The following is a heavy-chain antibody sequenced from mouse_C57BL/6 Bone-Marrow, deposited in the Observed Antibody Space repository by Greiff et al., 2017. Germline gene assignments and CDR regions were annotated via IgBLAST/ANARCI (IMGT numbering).Heavy chain of an antibody. CDR1: GYTFTDYN. Sequence: EVQLQQSGPELVKPGASVKMSCKASGYTFTDYNMHWVKQSHGKSLEWIGYINPNNGGTSYNQKFKGKATLTVNKSSSTAYMELRSLTSEDSAVYYCARDFLGYYGSSYYAMDYWGQGTSVTVSS. CDR2: INPNNGGT. CDR3: ARDFLGYYGSSYYAMDY. V-gene: IGHV1-22*01. D-gene: IGHD1-1*01. J-gene: IGHJ4*01.